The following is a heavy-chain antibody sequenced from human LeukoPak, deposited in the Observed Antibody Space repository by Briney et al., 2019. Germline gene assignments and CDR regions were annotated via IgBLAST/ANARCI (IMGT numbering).Heavy chain of an antibody. CDR3: ARNNGMDV. CDR2: VNRDGSET. Sequence: GRSLRLSCAASGFTFSSYGMQWVRQVPGRGPEWVANVNRDGSETYYLDSVKGRFTISKDNAKNSLYLQMNSLRAEDTALYHCARNNGMDVWGQGTTVIVSS. V-gene: IGHV3-7*03. CDR1: GFTFSSYG. J-gene: IGHJ6*02.